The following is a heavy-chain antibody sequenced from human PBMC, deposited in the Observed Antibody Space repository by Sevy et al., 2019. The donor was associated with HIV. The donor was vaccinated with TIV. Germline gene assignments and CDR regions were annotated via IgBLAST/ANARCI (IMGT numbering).Heavy chain of an antibody. CDR2: ISSSGSTI. CDR3: AREVDYYGSESYAGTPYGLGFDP. J-gene: IGHJ5*02. D-gene: IGHD3-10*01. CDR1: GFTFSSYE. V-gene: IGHV3-48*03. Sequence: GGSLRLSCAASGFTFSSYEMNWVRQAPGKGLEWVSYISSSGSTIYYADSVKGRFTISRDNAKNSLYLQMNSLRAEDTAVYYCAREVDYYGSESYAGTPYGLGFDPWGQGTLVTVSS.